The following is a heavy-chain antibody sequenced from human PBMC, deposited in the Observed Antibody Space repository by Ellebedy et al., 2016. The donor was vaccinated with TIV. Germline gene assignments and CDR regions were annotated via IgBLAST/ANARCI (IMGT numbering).Heavy chain of an antibody. J-gene: IGHJ4*02. V-gene: IGHV3-7*01. D-gene: IGHD2-2*01. Sequence: GESLKISCAASGFSFSDSWMNWVRQTPGKGLEWVAHINPDGTEKDYMDSVKGRFTISRDNAKNSLYMQMNSLRAEDTAVYYCARLCRIEPAFWGLGTLVTVSS. CDR2: INPDGTEK. CDR1: GFSFSDSW. CDR3: ARLCRIEPAF.